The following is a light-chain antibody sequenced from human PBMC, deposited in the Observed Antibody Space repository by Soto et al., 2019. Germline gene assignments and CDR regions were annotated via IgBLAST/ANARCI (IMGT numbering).Light chain of an antibody. Sequence: AILLTLSPPSLSASVGDRDNIICRTSQGISGALAWYQQKPGKTPDLLISDASSLQGGVPSRFSGSGSGTDFTLTISSLQPEDFATYYCQQFKSPPYTFGQGTKVDIK. J-gene: IGKJ2*01. V-gene: IGKV1-13*02. CDR2: DAS. CDR3: QQFKSPPYT. CDR1: QGISGA.